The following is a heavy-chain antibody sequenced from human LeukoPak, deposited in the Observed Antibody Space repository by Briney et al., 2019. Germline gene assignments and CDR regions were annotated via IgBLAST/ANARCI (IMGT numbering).Heavy chain of an antibody. CDR3: ATVTHPGN. CDR2: IYSGGST. D-gene: IGHD1-14*01. Sequence: QAGGSLRLSCAASGFTVSNNYMSWVRQAPGKGLEWIAVIYSGGSTFHADSVKGRFIISRDNSKNTLYLQMNSLRVEDTAVYYCATVTHPGNWGQGTLVTVSS. J-gene: IGHJ4*02. CDR1: GFTVSNNY. V-gene: IGHV3-66*01.